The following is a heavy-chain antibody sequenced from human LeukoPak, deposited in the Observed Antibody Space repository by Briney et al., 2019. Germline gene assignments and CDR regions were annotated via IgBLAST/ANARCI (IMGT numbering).Heavy chain of an antibody. Sequence: SETLSLTCTVSGGSISSSSYHWGWIRQPPGKGLEWIGSIYYSGSTYYNPSLKSRVTISVDTSKNQFSLKVRSLTATDTAVYYCATYLSANGYFDYWGQGTLVTVSS. J-gene: IGHJ4*02. CDR1: GGSISSSSYH. CDR2: IYYSGST. CDR3: ATYLSANGYFDY. D-gene: IGHD2-8*01. V-gene: IGHV4-39*01.